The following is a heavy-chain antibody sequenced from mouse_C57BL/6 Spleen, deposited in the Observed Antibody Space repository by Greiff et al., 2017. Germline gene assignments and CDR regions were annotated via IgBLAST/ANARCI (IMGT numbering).Heavy chain of an antibody. V-gene: IGHV1-52*01. J-gene: IGHJ2*01. D-gene: IGHD2-2*01. CDR1: GYTFTSYW. Sequence: QVQLQQPGAELVRPGSSVKLSCKASGYTFTSYWMHWVKQRPIQGLEWIGNIDPSDSETHYNQKFKDKATLTVDKSSSTACMQLSSLTSEDSAVYYCARGLRQDYFDYWGQGTTLTVSS. CDR3: ARGLRQDYFDY. CDR2: IDPSDSET.